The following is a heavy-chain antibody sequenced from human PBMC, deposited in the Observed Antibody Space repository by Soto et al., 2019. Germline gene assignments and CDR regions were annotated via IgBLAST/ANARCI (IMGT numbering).Heavy chain of an antibody. CDR3: ARDSDIVVVPPSSSDYYYYMDV. D-gene: IGHD2-2*01. V-gene: IGHV1-8*01. CDR1: GYTITSYD. CDR2: MNPNSGNT. Sequence: QVQLVQSGAEVKKPGASVKVSCKASGYTITSYDINWVRQATGQGLEWMGWMNPNSGNTGYAQKFQGRVTMTRNTSISTAYMELSSLRSEDAAVYYCARDSDIVVVPPSSSDYYYYMDVWGKGTTVTVSS. J-gene: IGHJ6*03.